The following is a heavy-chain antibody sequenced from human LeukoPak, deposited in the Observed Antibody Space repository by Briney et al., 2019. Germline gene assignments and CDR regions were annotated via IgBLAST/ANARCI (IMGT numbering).Heavy chain of an antibody. Sequence: ASVKVSCKASGYSFSSYYMHWVRQAPGQGLEWMGIINPSGDSTTYAQEFQGRVTMTRGTSTRTVYMELSSLRSDDTAVYYCARENDYGNNWFDPWGQGTLVTVSS. J-gene: IGHJ5*02. D-gene: IGHD4-17*01. V-gene: IGHV1-46*01. CDR3: ARENDYGNNWFDP. CDR1: GYSFSSYY. CDR2: INPSGDST.